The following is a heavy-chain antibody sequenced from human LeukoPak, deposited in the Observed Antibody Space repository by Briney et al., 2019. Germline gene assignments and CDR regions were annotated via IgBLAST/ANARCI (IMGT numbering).Heavy chain of an antibody. D-gene: IGHD6-19*01. CDR1: GFTVSSNY. V-gene: IGHV3-66*04. CDR3: AKHPSYSRGWFFDY. Sequence: GGSLRLSCAASGFTVSSNYMSWVRQAPGKGLEWVSVIYSGGSTYYADSVKGRFTISRDNSKNTLYLQMNSLRAEDTAVYYCAKHPSYSRGWFFDYWGQGTLVTVSS. J-gene: IGHJ4*02. CDR2: IYSGGST.